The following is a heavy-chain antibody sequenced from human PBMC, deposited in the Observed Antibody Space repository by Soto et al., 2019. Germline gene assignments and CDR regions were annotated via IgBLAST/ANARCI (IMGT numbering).Heavy chain of an antibody. Sequence: ASVKVSCKACGYSFTSLHFNWVGQATGQGLEWIGWMNPHSGDTGFAQRFQGRVTMTRNTSINTAYMELRSLRSQDTPVYYCARGSQGPVHHWGQGTQVIVSS. CDR2: MNPHSGDT. J-gene: IGHJ5*02. D-gene: IGHD6-19*01. CDR1: GYSFTSLH. V-gene: IGHV1-8*01. CDR3: ARGSQGPVHH.